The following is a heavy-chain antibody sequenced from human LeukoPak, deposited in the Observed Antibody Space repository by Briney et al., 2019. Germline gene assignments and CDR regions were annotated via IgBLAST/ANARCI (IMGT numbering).Heavy chain of an antibody. CDR3: ATAPGIAAAVVY. CDR2: ISGSGGST. D-gene: IGHD6-13*01. CDR1: GFTFSSYA. V-gene: IGHV3-23*01. J-gene: IGHJ4*02. Sequence: GGSLRLSCAASGFTFSSYAMSWVRQAPGKGLEWVSAISGSGGSTYYADSVKGRFTISRDNAKNSLYLQMNSLRAEDTAVYYCATAPGIAAAVVYWGQGTLVTVSS.